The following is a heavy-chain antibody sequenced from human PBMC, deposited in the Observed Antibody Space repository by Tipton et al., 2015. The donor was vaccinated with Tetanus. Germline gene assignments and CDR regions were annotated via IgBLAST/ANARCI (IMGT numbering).Heavy chain of an antibody. J-gene: IGHJ4*02. D-gene: IGHD6-6*01. CDR2: IYFSGST. CDR1: GGSLSRGGYY. V-gene: IGHV4-31*03. CDR3: AREQAGGARGWNYFDS. Sequence: LRLSCTVSGGSLSRGGYYWTWIRQNPGKGLEWSGDIYFSGSTYYNPSLKSRVTISVDTSKNQFSLRLNSVTAADTAVYYCAREQAGGARGWNYFDSGGQGTLVSVSS.